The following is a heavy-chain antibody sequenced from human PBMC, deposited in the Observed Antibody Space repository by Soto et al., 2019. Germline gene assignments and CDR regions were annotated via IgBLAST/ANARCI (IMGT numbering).Heavy chain of an antibody. V-gene: IGHV1-8*01. Sequence: SVKVSCEASGYSFTSYDINWVRQATEQGLEWMGWMNPNSGNTGYAQKFQGRVTMTRNTSISTAYMELSSLRSEDTAVYYCAGVNEYSSSMFAFDIWGQGTMVTVSS. CDR1: GYSFTSYD. D-gene: IGHD6-6*01. CDR3: AGVNEYSSSMFAFDI. CDR2: MNPNSGNT. J-gene: IGHJ3*02.